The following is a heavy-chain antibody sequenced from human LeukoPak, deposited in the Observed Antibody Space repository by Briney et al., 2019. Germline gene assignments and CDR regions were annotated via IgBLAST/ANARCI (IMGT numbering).Heavy chain of an antibody. CDR3: AREIALYGWGRDEAFDI. V-gene: IGHV6-1*01. CDR1: GYTFSSNSAA. D-gene: IGHD3-10*01. CDR2: TYYRSKSSN. Sequence: SQTLSLTCAVSGYTFSSNSAAWNCLTQSPSRGLEWLVRTYYRSKSSNYYAVSVKSRITINPDTSKNQFSLQLNPLTPDDTALYYCAREIALYGWGRDEAFDIWGQGTMVSVSS. J-gene: IGHJ3*02.